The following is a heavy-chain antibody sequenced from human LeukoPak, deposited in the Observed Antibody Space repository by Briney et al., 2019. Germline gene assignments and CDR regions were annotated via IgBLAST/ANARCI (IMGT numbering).Heavy chain of an antibody. CDR1: GGSISSYY. J-gene: IGHJ3*02. D-gene: IGHD3-9*01. CDR3: ARGPRYFDWLLSGHDAFDI. Sequence: SETLSLTCTVSGGSISSYYWSWIRQPPGKGLEWIGYIYYSGSTNYNPSLKGRVTISVDTSKNQFSLKLSSVTAADTAVYYCARGPRYFDWLLSGHDAFDIWGQGTMVTVSS. CDR2: IYYSGST. V-gene: IGHV4-59*01.